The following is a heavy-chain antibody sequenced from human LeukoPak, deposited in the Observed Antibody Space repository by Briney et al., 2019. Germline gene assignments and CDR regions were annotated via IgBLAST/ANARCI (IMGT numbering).Heavy chain of an antibody. CDR1: GFKFSSYW. CDR3: VRDNAYTFDY. D-gene: IGHD5-24*01. V-gene: IGHV3-74*01. CDR2: INTNGDNA. J-gene: IGHJ4*01. Sequence: GGSLRLSCAVSGFKFSSYWMNWVRQVPGKGLMWVAHINTNGDNANYADSVKGRFTISRDNAKSTLSLQMNSLRAEDTAIYYCVRDNAYTFDYWGQGTLVIVSS.